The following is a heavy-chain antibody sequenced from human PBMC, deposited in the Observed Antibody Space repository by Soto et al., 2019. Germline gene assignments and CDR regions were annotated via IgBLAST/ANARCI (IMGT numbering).Heavy chain of an antibody. V-gene: IGHV4-59*01. CDR3: ASNGYDYPNWFDP. D-gene: IGHD3-22*01. Sequence: PSETLSLTCTVSGGSISSYYLSWIRQPPGKGLEWIGYMHYSGSTNYNPSLKSRVTISVDTSKNQFSLKLRSVTAADTAVYYCASNGYDYPNWFDPWGQGTLVTVSS. CDR1: GGSISSYY. CDR2: MHYSGST. J-gene: IGHJ5*02.